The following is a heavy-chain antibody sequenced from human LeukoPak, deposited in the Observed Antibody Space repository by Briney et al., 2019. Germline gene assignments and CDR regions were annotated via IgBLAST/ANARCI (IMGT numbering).Heavy chain of an antibody. Sequence: TSETLSLTCTVSGGSISSYYWSWIRQPPGKGLEWIGYIYYSGSTNYNPSLKSRVTISVDTSKNQFSLKLSSVPAADTAVYYCAVGHYYHSSGYLFDSWGQGTLVTVSS. V-gene: IGHV4-59*08. D-gene: IGHD3-22*01. CDR1: GGSISSYY. J-gene: IGHJ4*02. CDR2: IYYSGST. CDR3: AVGHYYHSSGYLFDS.